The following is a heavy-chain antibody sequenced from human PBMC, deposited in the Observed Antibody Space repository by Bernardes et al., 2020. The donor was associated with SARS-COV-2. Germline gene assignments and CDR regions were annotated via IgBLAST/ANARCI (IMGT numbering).Heavy chain of an antibody. Sequence: GGSLRLSCAASGFTFSDYYMSWIRQAPGKGLEWVSYISSSGSTIYYADSVKGRFTISRDNAKNSLYLQMNSLRAEDTAVYYCARDASSSWYSWFDPWGQGTLVTASS. CDR2: ISSSGSTI. D-gene: IGHD6-13*01. CDR3: ARDASSSWYSWFDP. CDR1: GFTFSDYY. V-gene: IGHV3-11*01. J-gene: IGHJ5*02.